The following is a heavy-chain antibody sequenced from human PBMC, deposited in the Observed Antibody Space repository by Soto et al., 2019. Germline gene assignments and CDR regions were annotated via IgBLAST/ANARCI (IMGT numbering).Heavy chain of an antibody. D-gene: IGHD6-13*01. V-gene: IGHV5-51*01. CDR3: ARSPRSSPYFDY. Sequence: GESLKISCRCSGYTFSNFWIAWVRHLPGKGLEWMGIIYPGDHETRYSPSFHGKVTISADKSINTAYLQWSSLEASDSAFYYCARSPRSSPYFDYWGQGALVTISS. CDR1: GYTFSNFW. CDR2: IYPGDHET. J-gene: IGHJ4*02.